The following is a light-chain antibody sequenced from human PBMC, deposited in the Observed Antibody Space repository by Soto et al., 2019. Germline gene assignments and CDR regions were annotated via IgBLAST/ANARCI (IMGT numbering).Light chain of an antibody. CDR2: GAS. Sequence: EFVLTQSPDTLSLSPGEIARLYFRATPSVTNYIAWYQQRPGQAPRLLIYGASTRATGIPDRFTGSGSGTDFNLTISSLEPGDFAVYYCQQYGTSRDYTFGQGTKVDI. V-gene: IGKV3-20*01. J-gene: IGKJ2*01. CDR3: QQYGTSRDYT. CDR1: PSVTNY.